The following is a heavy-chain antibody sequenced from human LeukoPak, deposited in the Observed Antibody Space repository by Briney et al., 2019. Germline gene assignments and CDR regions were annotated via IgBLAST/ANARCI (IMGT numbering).Heavy chain of an antibody. D-gene: IGHD6-13*01. CDR3: ARAYSSSWYWNWFDP. CDR2: IYNSGST. V-gene: IGHV4-38-2*02. J-gene: IGHJ5*02. CDR1: AYSISSGYY. Sequence: PSETLSLTCTVSAYSISSGYYWGWIRQAPGKGLEWIGSIYNSGSTYYNPSLKSRVTISVDMSKNQFSLKMSSVTAADTAVYYCARAYSSSWYWNWFDPWGQGTLVTVSS.